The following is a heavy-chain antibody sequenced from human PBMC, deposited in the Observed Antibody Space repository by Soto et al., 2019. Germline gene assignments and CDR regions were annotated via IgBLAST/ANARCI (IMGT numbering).Heavy chain of an antibody. V-gene: IGHV1-69*02. Sequence: AASVKVSCKASGGTFSSYTISWVRQAPGQGLEWMGRIIPILGIANYAQKFQGRVTITADKSTSTAYMELSSLRSEDTAVYYCARVLVGIAVAGAFDIWGQGTMVTVSS. D-gene: IGHD6-19*01. CDR1: GGTFSSYT. CDR3: ARVLVGIAVAGAFDI. J-gene: IGHJ3*02. CDR2: IIPILGIA.